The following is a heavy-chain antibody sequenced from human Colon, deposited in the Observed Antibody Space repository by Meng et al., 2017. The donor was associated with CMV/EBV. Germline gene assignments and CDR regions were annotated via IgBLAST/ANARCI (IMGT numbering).Heavy chain of an antibody. Sequence: GESLKISCAASGFTVSSWYMSWVRQAPGKGLEWVSVIYTDGRAYYADSVKGRFTISRDNSKNTLYLQMNSLRAEDTAVYYCARPARGGYYDSGALDYWGQGTLVTVSS. CDR3: ARPARGGYYDSGALDY. CDR2: IYTDGRA. D-gene: IGHD3-22*01. V-gene: IGHV3-66*02. CDR1: GFTVSSWY. J-gene: IGHJ4*02.